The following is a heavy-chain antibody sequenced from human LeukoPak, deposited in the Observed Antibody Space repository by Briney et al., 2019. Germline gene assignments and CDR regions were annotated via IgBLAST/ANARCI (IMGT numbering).Heavy chain of an antibody. CDR2: IIPIFGTA. J-gene: IGHJ4*02. Sequence: GASVKVSCKASGGTFSSYAISWVRQAPGQGLEWMGGIIPIFGTANYAQKFQGRVTITTDESTSTAHMELSSLRSEDTAVYYCARDGYSYGFDYWGQGTLVTVSS. CDR3: ARDGYSYGFDY. D-gene: IGHD5-18*01. CDR1: GGTFSSYA. V-gene: IGHV1-69*05.